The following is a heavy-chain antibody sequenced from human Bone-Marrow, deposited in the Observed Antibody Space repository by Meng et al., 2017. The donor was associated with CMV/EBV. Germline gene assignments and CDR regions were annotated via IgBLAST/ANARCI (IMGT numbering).Heavy chain of an antibody. D-gene: IGHD3-22*01. J-gene: IGHJ4*02. V-gene: IGHV4-38-2*02. CDR2: IYHTGST. CDR1: GYSISSGYY. CDR3: ARDQGSGYSY. Sequence: SETLSLTCSVSGYSISSGYYWGWIRQPPGEGLECIGNIYHTGSTYYHPSLKSRVTISVDTSKNQFSLKLSSVTAADTAVYYCARDQGSGYSYWGQGTRVTGSS.